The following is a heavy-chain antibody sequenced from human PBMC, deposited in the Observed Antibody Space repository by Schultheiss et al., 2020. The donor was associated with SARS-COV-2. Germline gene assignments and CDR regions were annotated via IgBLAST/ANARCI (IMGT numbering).Heavy chain of an antibody. CDR1: GFTFSSYA. Sequence: GGSLRLSCSASGFTFSSYAMHWVRQAPGKGLEYVSAISGSGGSTYYADSVKGRFTISRDNAKNTLYLQMNSLRAEDTAVYYCARFSMITFGGVIDLYGMDVWGQGTTVTVSS. CDR2: ISGSGGST. D-gene: IGHD3-16*02. V-gene: IGHV3-64*04. CDR3: ARFSMITFGGVIDLYGMDV. J-gene: IGHJ6*02.